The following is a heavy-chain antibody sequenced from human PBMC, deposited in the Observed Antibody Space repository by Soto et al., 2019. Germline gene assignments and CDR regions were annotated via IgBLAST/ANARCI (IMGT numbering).Heavy chain of an antibody. Sequence: PSETLSLTCTVSGGSISGYYWSWIRQPPGKGLEWIGYMYNTGSTVYNPSFKSRVTISVDTSKNQFSLKLNSVTAADTAVYYCERGGLLWCADRRGMDFWGQGTTVTVSS. CDR2: MYNTGST. J-gene: IGHJ6*02. CDR1: GGSISGYY. D-gene: IGHD3-10*01. CDR3: ERGGLLWCADRRGMDF. V-gene: IGHV4-59*01.